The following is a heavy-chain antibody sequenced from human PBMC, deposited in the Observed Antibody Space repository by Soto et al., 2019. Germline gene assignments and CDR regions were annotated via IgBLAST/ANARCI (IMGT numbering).Heavy chain of an antibody. J-gene: IGHJ4*02. V-gene: IGHV3-7*01. CDR1: GFTFTTFW. CDR2: IKQDGSEK. CDR3: ARRFPFDS. Sequence: GGSLRLSCAASGFTFTTFWMSWVRQAPGKGLEWVANIKQDGSEKYYVDSVKGRFIISRDNAKKSLYLQMNSLRAEDTAVYYCARRFPFDSWGQGTLVTVSS.